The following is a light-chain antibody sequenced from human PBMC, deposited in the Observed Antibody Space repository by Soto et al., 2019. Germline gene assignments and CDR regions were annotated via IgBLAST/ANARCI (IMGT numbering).Light chain of an antibody. CDR2: EDN. V-gene: IGLV6-57*04. CDR1: SGSIASNY. Sequence: NFMLTQPHSVSESPGKTVTISCTRSSGSIASNYVQWYQQRPGSAPTTVIYEDNQRPSGVPDRFSGSIDSSSNSASLTISRLKTEDEAYYYCQSYDSSNQVFGGGTKLTVL. J-gene: IGLJ3*02. CDR3: QSYDSSNQV.